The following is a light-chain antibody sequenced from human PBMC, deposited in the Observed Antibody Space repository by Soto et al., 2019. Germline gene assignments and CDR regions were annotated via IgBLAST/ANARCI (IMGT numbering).Light chain of an antibody. Sequence: IVMTQSPVTLSVSPGERATLSCRASQRIDSNLAWYQQKPGQAPTLLISAASTRATGIPDRFSGSGSGTEFTLTISSLQPEDFAVYYCQQYHHWPSFGQGTKVHIK. J-gene: IGKJ1*01. CDR1: QRIDSN. CDR3: QQYHHWPS. CDR2: AAS. V-gene: IGKV3D-15*01.